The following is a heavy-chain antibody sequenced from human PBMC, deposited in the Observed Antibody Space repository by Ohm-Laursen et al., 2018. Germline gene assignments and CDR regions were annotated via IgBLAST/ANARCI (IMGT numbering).Heavy chain of an antibody. CDR3: VGVVTPYYFDY. Sequence: GTLSLTCSVSGASISSYYWTWIRQPPGKGLEWIGHFYHSGGTNNNPSFKSRVTISIDTSKNQVSLNLNSVTAADTAVYYCVGVVTPYYFDYWGQGTLVTVPS. V-gene: IGHV4-4*08. J-gene: IGHJ4*02. D-gene: IGHD3-3*01. CDR1: GASISSYY. CDR2: FYHSGGT.